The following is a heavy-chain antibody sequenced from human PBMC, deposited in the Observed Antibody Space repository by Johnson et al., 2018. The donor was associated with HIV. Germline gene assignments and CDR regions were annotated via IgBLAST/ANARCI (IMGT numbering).Heavy chain of an antibody. J-gene: IGHJ3*02. CDR2: ISGSGGST. V-gene: IGHV3-23*04. D-gene: IGHD2-8*02. Sequence: VQLVESGGGVVQPGRSLRLSCAASGLTFSSYAMHWVRQAPGKGLEWVSAISGSGGSTGFADSVKGRFTISRDNAKNSMYLQMNSLRAEDTAVYYCAKDPIVLVVYAISAFDIWGQGTMVTVSS. CDR3: AKDPIVLVVYAISAFDI. CDR1: GLTFSSYA.